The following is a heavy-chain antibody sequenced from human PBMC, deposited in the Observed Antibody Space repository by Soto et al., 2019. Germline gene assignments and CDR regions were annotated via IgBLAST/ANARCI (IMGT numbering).Heavy chain of an antibody. CDR1: GGSISSANW. V-gene: IGHV4-4*02. CDR3: ARLSFSYGVDV. J-gene: IGHJ6*02. CDR2: IYHGGST. Sequence: ASETLSLTCAVSGGSISSANWWTWVRQPPGKGLEWIGEIYHGGSTSYNPSLKSRVTLSLDKFKSHFSLNLTSVTAADTAVYYCARLSFSYGVDVWGQGTTVTVSS.